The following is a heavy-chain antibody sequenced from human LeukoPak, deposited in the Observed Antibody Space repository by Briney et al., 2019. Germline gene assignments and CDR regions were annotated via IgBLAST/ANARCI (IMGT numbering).Heavy chain of an antibody. V-gene: IGHV4-59*01. D-gene: IGHD6-13*01. J-gene: IGHJ4*02. CDR3: ARSSSSYYYFDY. Sequence: PSETLSLTCTVSGGSISTYYWSWVRQPPGKELEWIGYIYYSGSTNYSPSLKSRITISIDTSRNQFSLKVSSVTAADTAVYYCARSSSSYYYFDYWGQGTLVTVSS. CDR1: GGSISTYY. CDR2: IYYSGST.